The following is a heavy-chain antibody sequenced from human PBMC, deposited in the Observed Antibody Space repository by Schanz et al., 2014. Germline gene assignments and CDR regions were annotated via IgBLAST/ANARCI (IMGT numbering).Heavy chain of an antibody. CDR3: ARDGEAAADCDY. V-gene: IGHV3-7*05. Sequence: EVQLLESGGGLVQPGGSLRLSCATSGFSFSSYAINWVRQAPGKGLEWVANIKEDGSVKDYVDSVKGRFTISRDNSKNTLYLQMNSLRPEDTAVYYCARDGEAAADCDYWGQGTLVTVSS. D-gene: IGHD6-13*01. J-gene: IGHJ4*02. CDR2: IKEDGSVK. CDR1: GFSFSSYA.